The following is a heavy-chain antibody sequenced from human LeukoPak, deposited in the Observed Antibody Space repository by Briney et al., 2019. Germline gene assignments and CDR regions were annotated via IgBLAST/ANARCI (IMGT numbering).Heavy chain of an antibody. CDR1: GFTFNDYY. CDR2: INIGGTNT. V-gene: IGHV3-11*01. CDR3: ATDGAGFDT. J-gene: IGHJ5*02. Sequence: GGSLRLSCAASGFTFNDYYMSWIRQAPGKGLEWLSYINIGGTNTHYADSVKGRFTISRDNAKKSLYLEMNNLRAEDTAVYYCATDGAGFDTWGQGGLVTVSS.